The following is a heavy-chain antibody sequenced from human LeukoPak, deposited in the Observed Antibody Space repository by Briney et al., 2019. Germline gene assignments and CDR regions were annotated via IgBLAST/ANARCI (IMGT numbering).Heavy chain of an antibody. V-gene: IGHV3-30-3*01. CDR2: IPYDGSNK. CDR3: ARGAPPDI. CDR1: GFPFNTYA. Sequence: PGGSLRLSCAASGFPFNTYAMYWVRQAPGKGLEWVTVIPYDGSNKYYADSVKGRFTISRDNSKNTLYLQMNSLRAEDTAVYYCARGAPPDIWGQGTMVTVSS. J-gene: IGHJ3*02.